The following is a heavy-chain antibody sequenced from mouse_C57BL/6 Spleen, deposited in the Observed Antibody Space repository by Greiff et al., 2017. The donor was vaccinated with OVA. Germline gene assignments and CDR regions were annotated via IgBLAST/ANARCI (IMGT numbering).Heavy chain of an antibody. D-gene: IGHD1-1*01. CDR1: GFSLTSYG. Sequence: QVHVKQSGPGLVQPSQSLSITCTVSGFSLTSYGVHWVRQSPGKGLEWLGVIWSGGGTDYNAAFMSRLSISKDNPKHQVFFKMNSLQADDPAIYYRAKRDYVRAMDYWGQGTSVTVSS. CDR2: IWSGGGT. V-gene: IGHV2-5*01. J-gene: IGHJ4*01. CDR3: AKRDYVRAMDY.